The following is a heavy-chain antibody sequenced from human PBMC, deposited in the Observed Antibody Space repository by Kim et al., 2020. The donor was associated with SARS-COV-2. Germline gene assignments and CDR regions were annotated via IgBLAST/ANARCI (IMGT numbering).Heavy chain of an antibody. CDR1: GLTFSSYW. D-gene: IGHD3-10*01. CDR3: ARDYGPGPHYYYGMDV. CDR2: IKQDGSEK. Sequence: GGSLRLSCAASGLTFSSYWMSWVRQAPGKGLEWVANIKQDGSEKYYVDSVKGRFTISRDNAKNSLYLQMNSLRAEDTAVYYCARDYGPGPHYYYGMDVWGQGTTVTVSS. J-gene: IGHJ6*02. V-gene: IGHV3-7*01.